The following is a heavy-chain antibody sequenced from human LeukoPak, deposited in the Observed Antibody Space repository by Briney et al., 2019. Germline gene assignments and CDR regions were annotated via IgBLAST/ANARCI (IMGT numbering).Heavy chain of an antibody. V-gene: IGHV3-21*01. D-gene: IGHD3-10*01. CDR1: GFTFSGNS. CDR2: IRASSADV. Sequence: GGSLRLSCATSGFTFSGNSMNWVRQAPGKGLEWVSYIRASSADVSYADLVKGRFTISRDNAENSVSLQMNNLRVEDTAVYYCTADGGNSDPWGQGTLVTVSS. J-gene: IGHJ5*02. CDR3: TADGGNSDP.